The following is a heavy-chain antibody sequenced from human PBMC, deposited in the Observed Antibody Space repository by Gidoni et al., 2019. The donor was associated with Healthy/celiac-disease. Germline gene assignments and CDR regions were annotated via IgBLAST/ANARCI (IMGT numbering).Heavy chain of an antibody. D-gene: IGHD3-10*01. CDR3: ARYGSGSYYYYYYYMDV. Sequence: QVQLQQWGAGLLKPSETLSLTCAVYGGSFSGYYWSWIRQPPGKGLEWIGEINHSGSTNYNPSLKSRVTISVDTSKNQFSLKLSSVAAADTAVYYCARYGSGSYYYYYYYMDVWGKGTTVTVSS. J-gene: IGHJ6*03. V-gene: IGHV4-34*01. CDR1: GGSFSGYY. CDR2: INHSGST.